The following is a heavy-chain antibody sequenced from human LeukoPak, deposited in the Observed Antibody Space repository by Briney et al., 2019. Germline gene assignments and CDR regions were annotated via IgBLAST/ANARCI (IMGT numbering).Heavy chain of an antibody. V-gene: IGHV1-2*02. J-gene: IGHJ5*02. D-gene: IGHD5-18*01. CDR3: ARDYQDTAMVRVEGPTRLDP. CDR2: INPNSGGT. CDR1: GYTFTGYY. Sequence: ASVKVSCKASGYTFTGYYMHWVRQAPGQGLEWMGWINPNSGGTNYAQKFQGRVTMTRDTSISTAYMELSRLRSDDTAVYYCARDYQDTAMVRVEGPTRLDPWGQGTLVTVSS.